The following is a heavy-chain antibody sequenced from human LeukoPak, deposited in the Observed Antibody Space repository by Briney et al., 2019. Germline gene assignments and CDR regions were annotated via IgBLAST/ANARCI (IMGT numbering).Heavy chain of an antibody. CDR2: IKSDGTST. CDR3: ARGFRDYGDYYYFDF. V-gene: IGHV3-74*01. CDR1: GFTFSSYW. J-gene: IGHJ4*02. D-gene: IGHD4-17*01. Sequence: GGSLRLSCAASGFTFSSYWMHWVRHAPGKGLVWVSRIKSDGTSTSYADSVKGQFTVSRDNAKNSLFLQVDSLRAEDTAVYYCARGFRDYGDYYYFDFWGQGTLVTVSS.